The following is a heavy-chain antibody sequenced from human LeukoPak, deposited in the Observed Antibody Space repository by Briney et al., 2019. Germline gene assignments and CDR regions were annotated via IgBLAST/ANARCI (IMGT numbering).Heavy chain of an antibody. J-gene: IGHJ6*02. V-gene: IGHV4-59*12. CDR3: ARVRALDPRDYYYGMDV. CDR1: GGSISSYY. Sequence: SETLSLTCTVSGGSISSYYWSWIRQPPGKGLEWIGYINYSGSTNYNPSLKSRVTISVDTSTNQFSLKLSSVTAADAAVYYCARVRALDPRDYYYGMDVWGQGTTVTVSS. CDR2: INYSGST.